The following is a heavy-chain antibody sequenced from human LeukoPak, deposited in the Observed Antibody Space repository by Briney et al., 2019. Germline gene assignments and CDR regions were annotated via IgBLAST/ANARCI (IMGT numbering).Heavy chain of an antibody. CDR2: IKQDGSEK. Sequence: QSGGSLRLSCAASGFTFSSYAMSWVRQAPGKGLEWVANIKQDGSEKYYVDSVKGRFTISRDNAQNTLYLQMDRLGVEDMTVYHCARGSAAGQGASDVWGQGTMVTVSS. CDR3: ARGSAAGQGASDV. V-gene: IGHV3-7*01. CDR1: GFTFSSYA. J-gene: IGHJ3*01.